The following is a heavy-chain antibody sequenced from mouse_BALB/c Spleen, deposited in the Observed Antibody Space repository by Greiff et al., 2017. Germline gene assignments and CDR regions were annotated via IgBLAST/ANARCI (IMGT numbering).Heavy chain of an antibody. CDR1: GYTFTSYW. CDR2: IDPSDSET. D-gene: IGHD1-1*01. CDR3: ARSPDYYGSSQRAMDY. V-gene: IGHV1-69*02. Sequence: QVQLQQPGAELVKPGAPVKLSCKASGYTFTSYWMNWVKQRPGRGLEWIGRIDPSDSETHYNQKFKDKATLTVDKSSSTAYIQLSSLTSEDSAVYYCARSPDYYGSSQRAMDYWGQGTSVTVSS. J-gene: IGHJ4*01.